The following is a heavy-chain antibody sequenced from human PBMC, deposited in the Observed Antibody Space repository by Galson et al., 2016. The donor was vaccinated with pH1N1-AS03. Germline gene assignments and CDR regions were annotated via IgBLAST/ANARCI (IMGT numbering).Heavy chain of an antibody. CDR2: ISGSGRII. CDR3: ARDILTGDYYGMDV. V-gene: IGHV3-48*03. Sequence: SLRLSCAASGFTFNYHGMNWVRQAPGKGLECIAYISGSGRIIFYADSVKGRFTISRDNAKNSMSLQMNTLRAEDTAVSYCARDILTGDYYGMDVWGQGTTVTVS. D-gene: IGHD2-21*01. J-gene: IGHJ6*02. CDR1: GFTFNYHG.